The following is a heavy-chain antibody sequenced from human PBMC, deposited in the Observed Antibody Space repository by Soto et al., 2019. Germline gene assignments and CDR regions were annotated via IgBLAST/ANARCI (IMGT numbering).Heavy chain of an antibody. J-gene: IGHJ3*02. V-gene: IGHV4-4*02. CDR2: IYHSGST. Sequence: NPSETLSLTCAVSGGSISSSNWWSWVRQPPGKGLEWIGEIYHSGSTNYNPSLKSRVTISVDKSKNQFSLKINSVTAADTALYYCARVERGTVTTVVDAFDIWGPGTMVTVSS. D-gene: IGHD1-1*01. CDR1: GGSISSSNW. CDR3: ARVERGTVTTVVDAFDI.